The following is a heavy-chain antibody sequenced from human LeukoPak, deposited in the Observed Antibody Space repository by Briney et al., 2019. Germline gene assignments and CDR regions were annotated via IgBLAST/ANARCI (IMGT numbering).Heavy chain of an antibody. CDR2: IRYDGKKT. V-gene: IGHV3-30*02. J-gene: IGHJ6*03. CDR1: TFTFSDYG. Sequence: GGSLRLSCVGSTFTFSDYGMHWVRQAPGKGLEWVAFIRYDGKKTYYADSAKGRFTISRDNSKNTLYLEMNSLRAEDTAVFYCAKDGVILAPGIYWYMDVWGRGTTVTASS. D-gene: IGHD3-16*02. CDR3: AKDGVILAPGIYWYMDV.